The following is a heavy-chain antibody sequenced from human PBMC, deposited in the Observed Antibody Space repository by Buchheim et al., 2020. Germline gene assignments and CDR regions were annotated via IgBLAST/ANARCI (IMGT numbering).Heavy chain of an antibody. J-gene: IGHJ6*02. D-gene: IGHD2-8*01. V-gene: IGHV4-39*07. CDR3: AKDEPPGYARFDRFCGMDV. Sequence: QLQLQESGPGLVKPSETLSLTCTVPGGPISSSSYYWGWIRQPPGKGLEWIGSIYYSGSTYYNPSLKSRVPISVDTSTTQFSLKLSSVTAADTAVYYCAKDEPPGYARFDRFCGMDVWGQGTT. CDR1: GGPISSSSYY. CDR2: IYYSGST.